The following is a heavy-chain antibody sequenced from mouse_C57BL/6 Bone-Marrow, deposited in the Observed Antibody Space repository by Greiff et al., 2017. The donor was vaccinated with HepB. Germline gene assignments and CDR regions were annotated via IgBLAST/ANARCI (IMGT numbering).Heavy chain of an antibody. CDR3: SRDTTIYYDYDPVAY. CDR1: GFTFSSYA. CDR2: ISDGGSYT. V-gene: IGHV5-4*01. Sequence: DVQLVESGGGLVKPGGSLKLSCAASGFTFSSYAMSWVRQTPEKRLEWVAHISDGGSYTYYPDNVKGRFTISRDNAKNNPYLQMSHLKSEDTAMYYCSRDTTIYYDYDPVAYWGQGTLVTVSA. J-gene: IGHJ3*01. D-gene: IGHD2-4*01.